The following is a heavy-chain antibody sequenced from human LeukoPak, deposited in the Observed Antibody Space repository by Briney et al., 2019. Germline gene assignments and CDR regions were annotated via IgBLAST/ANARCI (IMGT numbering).Heavy chain of an antibody. D-gene: IGHD4-17*01. CDR2: VNPNSGGT. J-gene: IGHJ4*02. V-gene: IGHV1-2*06. CDR1: GYTFTDYY. Sequence: ASVKVSCKASGYTFTDYYVHWVRQAPGQGLEWMGRVNPNSGGTYYAQKFQGRVTMTRDTSITTAYMELSRLRSDDTAVFYCAREGSYGDYDYWGQGTLVTVSS. CDR3: AREGSYGDYDY.